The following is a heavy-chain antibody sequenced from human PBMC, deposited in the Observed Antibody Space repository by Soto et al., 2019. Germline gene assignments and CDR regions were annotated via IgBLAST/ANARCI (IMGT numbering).Heavy chain of an antibody. J-gene: IGHJ6*04. Sequence: PGRSLRLSCAASGFTVSSKYMSWVRQAQGKGLEWVSLIQSGGPTYYADSVKGRFTISRDTSENTVHLQTDSLRAEDTAVYYCARDDVLCDGGRCYGVPLDAWGKGTTVTVSS. CDR3: ARDDVLCDGGRCYGVPLDA. CDR2: IQSGGPT. V-gene: IGHV3-66*01. CDR1: GFTVSSKY. D-gene: IGHD2-15*01.